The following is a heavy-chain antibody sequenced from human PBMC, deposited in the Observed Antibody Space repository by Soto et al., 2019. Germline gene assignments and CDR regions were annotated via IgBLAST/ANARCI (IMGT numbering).Heavy chain of an antibody. CDR3: ARDAIMVGSGSVYYYYGMDV. CDR1: GGSISSYY. J-gene: IGHJ6*02. Sequence: QVQLQESGPGLVKPSETLSLTCTVSGGSISSYYWSWIRQPPGKGLEWTGYIYYSGSTNYHPSLKSRVTISVDTSKNQFSLKLSSVTAADTAVYYCARDAIMVGSGSVYYYYGMDVWGQGTTVTVSS. D-gene: IGHD3-10*01. CDR2: IYYSGST. V-gene: IGHV4-59*01.